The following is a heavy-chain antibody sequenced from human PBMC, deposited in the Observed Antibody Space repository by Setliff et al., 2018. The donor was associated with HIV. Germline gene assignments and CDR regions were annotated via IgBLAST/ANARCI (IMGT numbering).Heavy chain of an antibody. Sequence: SETLSLTCTLYGGTFTNYYWSWVRQAPGKGLEWIGEITDSGHTNYNPSLKSRVIISLDTSKKQFSLRLSSVTAADTAVYYCATGQWLRGAFDIWGQGTMVTVSS. CDR3: ATGQWLRGAFDI. V-gene: IGHV4-34*08. D-gene: IGHD6-19*01. CDR2: ITDSGHT. CDR1: GGTFTNYY. J-gene: IGHJ3*02.